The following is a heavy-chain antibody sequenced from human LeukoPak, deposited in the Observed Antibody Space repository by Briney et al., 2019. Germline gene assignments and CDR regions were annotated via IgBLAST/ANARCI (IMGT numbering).Heavy chain of an antibody. Sequence: SQTLSLTCAVSGDTIYSNSAAWNWLRQAPARGLEWLVRTYYRSNWYNDYAVSLKSRITINPDTSKNPFSLQLNSVTPEDTAVYYCARALQYYYDSSGFGWFDPWGQGTLVTVSS. J-gene: IGHJ5*02. CDR1: GDTIYSNSAA. D-gene: IGHD3-22*01. CDR3: ARALQYYYDSSGFGWFDP. V-gene: IGHV6-1*01. CDR2: TYYRSNWYN.